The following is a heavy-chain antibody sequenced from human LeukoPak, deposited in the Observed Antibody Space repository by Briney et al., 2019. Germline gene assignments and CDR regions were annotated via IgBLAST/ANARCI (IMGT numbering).Heavy chain of an antibody. Sequence: ASVKVSCKASGGTFSSYAISWVRQAPGQGLEWMGRIIPILGIANYAQKFQGRVTITADKSTSTAYMELSSLRSEDTAVYYCARDLRGSGSRWYVFDYWGQGTLVTVSS. J-gene: IGHJ4*02. CDR3: ARDLRGSGSRWYVFDY. D-gene: IGHD6-13*01. CDR1: GGTFSSYA. CDR2: IIPILGIA. V-gene: IGHV1-69*04.